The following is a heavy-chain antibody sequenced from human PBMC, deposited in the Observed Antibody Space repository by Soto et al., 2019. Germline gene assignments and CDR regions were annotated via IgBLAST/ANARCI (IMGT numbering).Heavy chain of an antibody. CDR1: GGTFSNYV. J-gene: IGHJ6*02. V-gene: IGHV1-69*01. Sequence: QVQLVQSGAEVKKAGSSVKVSCKASGGTFSNYVVSWVRQAPGQGLERMGGIVPMFGTPTYAHKFKGRVTISADDSTDTAYLEMTRLTSEDTAVYYCAREGLVVDFQYSGMDVWGQGTTVTVSS. D-gene: IGHD2-2*01. CDR2: IVPMFGTP. CDR3: AREGLVVDFQYSGMDV.